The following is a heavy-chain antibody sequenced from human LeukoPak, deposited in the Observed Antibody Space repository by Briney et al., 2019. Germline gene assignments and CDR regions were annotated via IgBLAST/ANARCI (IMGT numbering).Heavy chain of an antibody. CDR2: INSDGSSI. Sequence: GGSLRLSCAASGFTFSSHWMHWVRQAPGKGLVWVSRINSDGSSISYADSVKGRFTISRDNAKNTLYLQVNSLRAEDTAVYYCAKPRGDYVSYHYGIDVWGQGTTVTVSS. V-gene: IGHV3-74*01. D-gene: IGHD4-17*01. J-gene: IGHJ6*02. CDR3: AKPRGDYVSYHYGIDV. CDR1: GFTFSSHW.